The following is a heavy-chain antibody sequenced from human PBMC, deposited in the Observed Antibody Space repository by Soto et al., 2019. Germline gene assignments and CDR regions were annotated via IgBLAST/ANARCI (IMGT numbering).Heavy chain of an antibody. CDR1: GGSFSGYY. CDR3: ARGLLLWFGELSRRGGYYFYMDV. Sequence: QVQLQQWGAGLLKPSETLSLTCAVYGGSFSGYYWSWIRQPPGKGLEWIGEINDSGSSNYNPSLKSRVRISVDPPKNQFTLKLSSVTAADTAVYYCARGLLLWFGELSRRGGYYFYMDVWGKGTMVTVSS. J-gene: IGHJ6*03. V-gene: IGHV4-34*01. CDR2: INDSGSS. D-gene: IGHD3-10*01.